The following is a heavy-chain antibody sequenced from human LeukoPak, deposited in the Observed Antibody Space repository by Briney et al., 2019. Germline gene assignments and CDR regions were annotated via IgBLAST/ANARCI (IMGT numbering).Heavy chain of an antibody. V-gene: IGHV3-15*01. Sequence: GGSLRLSCAASGFTFSNAWMSWVRQAPGKGLEWVGRIKSNIDGGTTDYAAPMEGRFTISRDNSKNTLYLQMNSLRAEDTAVYYCARDSISGAVAGYYFDYWGQGTLVTVSS. CDR2: IKSNIDGGTT. D-gene: IGHD6-19*01. J-gene: IGHJ4*02. CDR3: ARDSISGAVAGYYFDY. CDR1: GFTFSNAW.